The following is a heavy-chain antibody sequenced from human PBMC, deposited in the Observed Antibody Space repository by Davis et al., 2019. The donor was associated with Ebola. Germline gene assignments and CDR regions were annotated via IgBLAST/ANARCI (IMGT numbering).Heavy chain of an antibody. CDR3: VKAYSSGWYDY. V-gene: IGHV3-23*01. CDR1: GFTFSSYA. Sequence: GESLKISCAASGFTFSSYAMSWVRQAPGRGLEWVSAISGSGGSTYYADSVKGRFTISRDNSKNTLYLQMSSLRAEDTAVYYCVKAYSSGWYDYWGQGTLVTVSS. CDR2: ISGSGGST. J-gene: IGHJ4*02. D-gene: IGHD6-19*01.